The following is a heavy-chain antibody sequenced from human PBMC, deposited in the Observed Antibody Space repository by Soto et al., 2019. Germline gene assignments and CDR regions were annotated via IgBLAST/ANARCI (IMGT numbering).Heavy chain of an antibody. J-gene: IGHJ3*01. V-gene: IGHV3-23*01. Sequence: PGGSLRLSCIASGFTFNSYAMSWVRQAPGKGLEWVSAISGSGGSREYADSVKGRFTISRENSKTTLYLEMNSLRAEDTAVYYCAKKFYYDSGGYYHRDGFDLWGQGTMVTVSS. D-gene: IGHD3-22*01. CDR2: ISGSGGSR. CDR3: AKKFYYDSGGYYHRDGFDL. CDR1: GFTFNSYA.